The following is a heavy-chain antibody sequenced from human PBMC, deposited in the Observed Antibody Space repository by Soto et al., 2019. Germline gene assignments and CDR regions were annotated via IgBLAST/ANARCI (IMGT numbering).Heavy chain of an antibody. Sequence: SETLSLTCTVSGYSISGYSCTWIRQPPAKGLAWIGYVFYNGSTSYSPSLKSRVTISVDTSKNQFSLKLSSVTAADTAVYYCAISSITIFGVVTRRPNWFEPRGQGTLVTVSS. V-gene: IGHV4-59*08. CDR2: VFYNGST. CDR3: AISSITIFGVVTRRPNWFEP. J-gene: IGHJ5*02. D-gene: IGHD3-3*01. CDR1: GYSISGYS.